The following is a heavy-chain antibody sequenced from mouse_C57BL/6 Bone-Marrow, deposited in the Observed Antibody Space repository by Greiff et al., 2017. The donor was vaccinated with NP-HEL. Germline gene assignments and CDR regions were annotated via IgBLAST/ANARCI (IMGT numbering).Heavy chain of an antibody. V-gene: IGHV1-54*01. Sequence: VKLLQSGAELVRPGTSVKVSCKASGYAFTNYLIEWVKQRPGQGLEWIGVINPGSGGTNYNEKFKGKATLTADKSSSTAYMQLSSLTSEDSAVYFCARHITTVVHYYAMDYWGQGTSVTVSS. CDR2: INPGSGGT. CDR1: GYAFTNYL. D-gene: IGHD1-1*01. CDR3: ARHITTVVHYYAMDY. J-gene: IGHJ4*01.